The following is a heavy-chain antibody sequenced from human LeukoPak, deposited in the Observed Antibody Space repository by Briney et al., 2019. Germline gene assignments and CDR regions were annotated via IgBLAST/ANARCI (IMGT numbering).Heavy chain of an antibody. V-gene: IGHV3-7*01. J-gene: IGHJ4*02. CDR1: GFTFSSYW. CDR3: ARTGSSVHFDY. CDR2: IKQDGSEK. D-gene: IGHD2-15*01. Sequence: QSGGSLRLSCAASGFTFSSYWMSWVRQAPGKGLEWVANIKQDGSEKYHVDSVKGRFTISRDNAKNSLYLQMNSLRAEDTAVYYCARTGSSVHFDYWGQGTLVTVSS.